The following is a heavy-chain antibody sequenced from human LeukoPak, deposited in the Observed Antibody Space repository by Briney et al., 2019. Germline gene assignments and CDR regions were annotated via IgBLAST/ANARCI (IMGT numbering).Heavy chain of an antibody. CDR3: AKHSVSYGDSRPDS. D-gene: IGHD2-21*02. V-gene: IGHV3-23*01. J-gene: IGHJ4*02. Sequence: PGGSLRLSCAASGFTFSKYAMSWVRQAPGKGLEWVSGISDSGGRTYYADSVKGRFTISRDNSKNTLYLQMNSLRAEDTVVYYCAKHSVSYGDSRPDSWGQGTLVTVSS. CDR1: GFTFSKYA. CDR2: ISDSGGRT.